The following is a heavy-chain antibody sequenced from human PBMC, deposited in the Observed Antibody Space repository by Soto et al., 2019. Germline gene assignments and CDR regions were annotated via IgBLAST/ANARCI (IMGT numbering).Heavy chain of an antibody. D-gene: IGHD6-19*01. Sequence: QVQLVQSGAEVKKPGASVKVSCKASGYTFTSYAMHWVRQAPGQRLEWMGWINAGNGNTKYSQKFQGRVTITRDTSASTAYMELSSLRSEDTAVYYCARNLLDGYSSGWSLDYWGQGTLVTVSS. J-gene: IGHJ4*02. CDR1: GYTFTSYA. CDR2: INAGNGNT. V-gene: IGHV1-3*01. CDR3: ARNLLDGYSSGWSLDY.